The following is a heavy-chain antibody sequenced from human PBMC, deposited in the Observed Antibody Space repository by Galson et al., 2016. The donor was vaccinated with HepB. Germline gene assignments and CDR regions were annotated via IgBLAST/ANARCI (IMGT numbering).Heavy chain of an antibody. V-gene: IGHV4-59*11. Sequence: SETLSLTCTVSGASIDSHDWSWILQPPGKGLEWIGYISYSGSADYNPSLRSRVTIAIDTSKNQFSLKVTSVTTADTAVYYCAREGGASGNYWGQGTLVTVSS. CDR1: GASIDSHD. CDR3: AREGGASGNY. J-gene: IGHJ4*02. CDR2: ISYSGSA. D-gene: IGHD3-10*01.